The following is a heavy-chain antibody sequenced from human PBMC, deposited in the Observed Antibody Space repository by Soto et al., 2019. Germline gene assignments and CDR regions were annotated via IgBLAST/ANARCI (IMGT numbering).Heavy chain of an antibody. CDR1: GFTFGDYY. CDR2: ISYDGSSR. J-gene: IGHJ4*02. CDR3: ARGGQDYYDSSGFSPFDN. Sequence: QVQLVESGGGLVKPGGSLRLSCAASGFTFGDYYMSWIRQAPGKGLGWVAVISYDGSSRYYADSVQGRMTISRDNAKDTLYLQMHSLRLEDTAMYYCARGGQDYYDSSGFSPFDNWGQGTLVTVSS. V-gene: IGHV3-30-3*01. D-gene: IGHD3-22*01.